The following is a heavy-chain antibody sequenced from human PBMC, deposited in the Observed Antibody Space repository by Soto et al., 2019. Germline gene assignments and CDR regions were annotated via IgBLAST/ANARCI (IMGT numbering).Heavy chain of an antibody. Sequence: EVQLLESGGDLIQPGGSLRLSCAASGFTFSSYAMSWVRQAPGKGLGWVSAISSSGGSTFYADSVKGRFTISRDNSKKPLDLQMRGLRAEDTAIYYSAKYQPVTQPRPYFDYRGQGNLVTVSP. V-gene: IGHV3-23*01. CDR3: AKYQPVTQPRPYFDY. CDR2: ISSSGGST. J-gene: IGHJ4*02. D-gene: IGHD2-21*02. CDR1: GFTFSSYA.